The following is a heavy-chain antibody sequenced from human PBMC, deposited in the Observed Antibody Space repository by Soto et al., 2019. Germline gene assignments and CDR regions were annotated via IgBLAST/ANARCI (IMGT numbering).Heavy chain of an antibody. D-gene: IGHD6-25*01. Sequence: GGSLRLSCAASGFTFRIYSMNWVRQAPGKGLEWVSSISSSSIYIYYADSVRGRFTISRDNAKNSLYLQMNSLRAEDTAVYYCARGGGGCQFDLWGQGTVVTVSS. CDR1: GFTFRIYS. V-gene: IGHV3-21*06. J-gene: IGHJ5*02. CDR3: ARGGGGCQFDL. CDR2: ISSSSIYI.